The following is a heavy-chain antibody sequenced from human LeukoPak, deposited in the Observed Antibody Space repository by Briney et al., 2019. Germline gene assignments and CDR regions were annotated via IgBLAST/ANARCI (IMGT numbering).Heavy chain of an antibody. J-gene: IGHJ6*02. Sequence: SETLSLTCTVSGGSISSGSCYWSWIRQPAGKGLEWIGRIYTSGSTNYNPSLKSRVTISVDTSKNQFSLKLSSVTAADTAVYYCARDFRLGDYYYYGMDVWGQGTTVTVSS. CDR2: IYTSGST. CDR3: ARDFRLGDYYYYGMDV. V-gene: IGHV4-61*02. D-gene: IGHD3-9*01. CDR1: GGSISSGSCY.